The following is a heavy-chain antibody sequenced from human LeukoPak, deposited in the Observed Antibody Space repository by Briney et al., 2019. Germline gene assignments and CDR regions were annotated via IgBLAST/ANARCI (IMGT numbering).Heavy chain of an antibody. Sequence: PSETLSLTCTVSGGSISNYYGSWIRQPAGKGLEWIGRIYASGSTNYNPSLKSRVTMSVDTSKNQLSLKLSSVTAADTAVYYCARAGSSGWYVFDNWGQGTVVTVSS. CDR2: IYASGST. CDR1: GGSISNYY. CDR3: ARAGSSGWYVFDN. D-gene: IGHD6-19*01. V-gene: IGHV4-4*07. J-gene: IGHJ4*02.